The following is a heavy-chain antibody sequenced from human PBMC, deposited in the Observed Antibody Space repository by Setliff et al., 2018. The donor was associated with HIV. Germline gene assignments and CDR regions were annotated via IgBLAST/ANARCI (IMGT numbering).Heavy chain of an antibody. CDR1: GFTFTNYE. D-gene: IGHD3-22*01. CDR3: ARGRSYYDTSGYYYVYLDY. CDR2: MNPNSGYT. V-gene: IGHV1-8*02. Sequence: GASVKVSCKASGFTFTNYESNWVRQATGQGLEWMGWMNPNSGYTGYAQKFQGRVTLTRNTSISTAYMELSSLRSEDTAVYYCARGRSYYDTSGYYYVYLDYWGQGTLVTVSS. J-gene: IGHJ4*02.